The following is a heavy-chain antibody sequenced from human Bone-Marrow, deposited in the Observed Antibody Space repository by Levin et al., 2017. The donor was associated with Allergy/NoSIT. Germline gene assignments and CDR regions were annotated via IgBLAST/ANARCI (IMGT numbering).Heavy chain of an antibody. J-gene: IGHJ6*02. CDR3: AREGLGEVVVAATPNGGRYYYGMDV. CDR2: ISAYNGNT. CDR1: GYTFTSYG. D-gene: IGHD2-15*01. V-gene: IGHV1-18*01. Sequence: GESLKISCKASGYTFTSYGISWVRQAPGQGLEWMGWISAYNGNTNYAQKLQGRVTMTTDTSTSTAYMELRSLRSDDTAVYYCAREGLGEVVVAATPNGGRYYYGMDVWGQGTTVTVSS.